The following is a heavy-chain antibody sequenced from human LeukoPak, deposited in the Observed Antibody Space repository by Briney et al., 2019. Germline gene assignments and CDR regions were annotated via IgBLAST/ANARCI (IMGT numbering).Heavy chain of an antibody. CDR1: GFTFSSYA. CDR3: VISRDGYNDAFDI. CDR2: ISSNGGST. V-gene: IGHV3-64D*09. Sequence: GGFLRLSCSASGFTFSSYAMHWVRQAPGKGLEYVSAISSNGGSTYYADSVKGRFTISRDNSKNTLYLQMSSLRAEDTAVYYCVISRDGYNDAFDIWGQGTMVTVSS. D-gene: IGHD5-24*01. J-gene: IGHJ3*02.